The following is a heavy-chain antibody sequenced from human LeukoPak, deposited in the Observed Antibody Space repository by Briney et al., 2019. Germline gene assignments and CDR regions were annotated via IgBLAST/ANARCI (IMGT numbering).Heavy chain of an antibody. D-gene: IGHD2-8*01. J-gene: IGHJ5*02. Sequence: PSETLSLTCTVSGGSISSYYWSWIRQPPGKGLEWIGYIYYSGSTNYNPSLKSRVTISVDTSKNQFSLKLSSVTAADTAVYYCARGRRDIVLMVYTNWFDPWGQGTLVTVSS. V-gene: IGHV4-59*12. CDR3: ARGRRDIVLMVYTNWFDP. CDR2: IYYSGST. CDR1: GGSISSYY.